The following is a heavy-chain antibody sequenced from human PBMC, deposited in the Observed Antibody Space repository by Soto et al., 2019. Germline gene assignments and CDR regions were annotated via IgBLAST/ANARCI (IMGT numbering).Heavy chain of an antibody. V-gene: IGHV1-46*01. Sequence: GASVKVSCKASGFTFTSYYMHWVRQAPGPGLEWVGVINPRSGRTTYAQKFQGRVTMTRDTSTSTVYMDLSSLRSEDTAVYYCAREGLIGDSSVYSRYYGMDVWGQGTTVT. CDR3: AREGLIGDSSVYSRYYGMDV. CDR1: GFTFTSYY. D-gene: IGHD3-22*01. J-gene: IGHJ6*02. CDR2: INPRSGRT.